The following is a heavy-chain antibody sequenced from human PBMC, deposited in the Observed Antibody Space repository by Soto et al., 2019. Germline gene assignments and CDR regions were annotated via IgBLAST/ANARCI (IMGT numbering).Heavy chain of an antibody. J-gene: IGHJ5*02. CDR1: GFTFSSYS. CDR3: ARGFKGVAAAGPPNWFDP. Sequence: GGSLRLSCAASGFTFSSYSMNWVRQAPGKGLEWVSSISSSSSYIYYADSVKGRFTISRDNAKNSLYLQMNSLRAEDTAVYYCARGFKGVAAAGPPNWFDPWGQGTLVTV. CDR2: ISSSSSYI. D-gene: IGHD6-13*01. V-gene: IGHV3-21*01.